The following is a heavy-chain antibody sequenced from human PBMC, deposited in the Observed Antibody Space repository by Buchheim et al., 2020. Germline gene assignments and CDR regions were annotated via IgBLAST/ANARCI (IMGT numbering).Heavy chain of an antibody. CDR2: ISYDGSNK. CDR1: GFTFSSYA. D-gene: IGHD6-19*01. Sequence: QVQLVESRGGVVQPGRSLRLSCAASGFTFSSYAMHWVRQAPGKGLEWVAVISYDGSNKYYADSVKGRFTISRDNSKNTLYLQMNSLRAEDTAVYYCARDQHSSGWGWFDPWGQGTL. J-gene: IGHJ5*02. V-gene: IGHV3-30*04. CDR3: ARDQHSSGWGWFDP.